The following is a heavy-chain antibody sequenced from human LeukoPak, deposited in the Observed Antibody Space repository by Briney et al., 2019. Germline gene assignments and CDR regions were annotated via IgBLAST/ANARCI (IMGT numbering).Heavy chain of an antibody. Sequence: GGSLRLSCAASGFTFSSYAMSWVRQAPGKGLEWVSDISGSGGSTYYADSVKGRFTISRDNSKNTLYLQMNSLRAEDTAVYYCAKLPIAAAEGHWFDPWGQGTLVTVSS. CDR2: ISGSGGST. D-gene: IGHD6-13*01. J-gene: IGHJ5*02. V-gene: IGHV3-23*01. CDR1: GFTFSSYA. CDR3: AKLPIAAAEGHWFDP.